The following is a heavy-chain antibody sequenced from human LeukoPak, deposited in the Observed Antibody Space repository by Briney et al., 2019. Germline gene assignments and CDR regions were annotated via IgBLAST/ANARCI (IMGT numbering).Heavy chain of an antibody. CDR2: ISGSGGST. Sequence: PGGSLRLSCAASGFTFSSYAMTWVRQAPGKGLEWVPAISGSGGSTYYADSLKGRFTISRDNSKNTVYLQMNSLRAEDTAVYYCGKDRDSYNTGWGPYWFDPPGQGTLVTVSS. D-gene: IGHD6-19*01. V-gene: IGHV3-23*01. CDR1: GFTFSSYA. CDR3: GKDRDSYNTGWGPYWFDP. J-gene: IGHJ5*02.